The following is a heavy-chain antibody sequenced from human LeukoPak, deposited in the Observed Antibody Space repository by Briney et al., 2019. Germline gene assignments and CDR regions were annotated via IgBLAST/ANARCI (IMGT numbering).Heavy chain of an antibody. J-gene: IGHJ4*02. CDR1: GYTFTAYY. CDR2: INPNSGVT. Sequence: ASVKVSCKSSGYTFTAYYMHWVRQAPGQGLEWMGCINPNSGVTNYAQKCQGSVIMTRDTSISTAYMELSRLRSDDTAVYYCARGNVGPYDNSGYYSFDYWGQGTLVTVSS. D-gene: IGHD3-22*01. CDR3: ARGNVGPYDNSGYYSFDY. V-gene: IGHV1-2*02.